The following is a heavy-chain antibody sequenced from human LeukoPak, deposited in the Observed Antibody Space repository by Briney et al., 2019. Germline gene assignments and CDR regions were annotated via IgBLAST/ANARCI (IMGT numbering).Heavy chain of an antibody. CDR1: GGSISSGNYY. Sequence: SQTLSLTCTVSGGSISSGNYYWSWIRQHPGKGLEWIGYIYYSGNTYYNPSLKSRVTISVDTSKNQFSLKLSSVTAADTAVYYCARRKYYDSSGYYNDAFDIWGQGTMVTVSS. CDR2: IYYSGNT. CDR3: ARRKYYDSSGYYNDAFDI. D-gene: IGHD3-22*01. J-gene: IGHJ3*02. V-gene: IGHV4-30-4*08.